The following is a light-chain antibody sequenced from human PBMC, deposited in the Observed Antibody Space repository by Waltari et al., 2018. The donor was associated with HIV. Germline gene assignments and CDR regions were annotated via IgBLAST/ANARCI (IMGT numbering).Light chain of an antibody. Sequence: SSELPQDPAVSVALGPTVRTTCHGDSFRTHNAYCYQQKPGQAPLLVIFDKNNRPSGITDRFSGSSSGNTASLTITGTQAEDEGDYYCNSRDKSGNFVVFGGGTKLTVL. CDR1: SFRTHN. CDR2: DKN. V-gene: IGLV3-19*01. CDR3: NSRDKSGNFVV. J-gene: IGLJ2*01.